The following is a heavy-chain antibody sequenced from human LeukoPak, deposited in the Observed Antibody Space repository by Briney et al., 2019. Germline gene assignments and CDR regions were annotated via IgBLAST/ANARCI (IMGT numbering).Heavy chain of an antibody. D-gene: IGHD3-3*01. CDR2: IKLDGSEK. CDR3: ARDQYDTWSRRGNFDS. CDR1: GFTFGEYW. V-gene: IGHV3-7*03. Sequence: GGSLRLSCVASGFTFGEYWMSWVRQAPGKGLEWVANIKLDGSEKNYVDSVKGRFTISRDNTKNSLYLQMNSLRVEDTAVFYCARDQYDTWSRRGNFDSWGQGTLVIVSS. J-gene: IGHJ4*02.